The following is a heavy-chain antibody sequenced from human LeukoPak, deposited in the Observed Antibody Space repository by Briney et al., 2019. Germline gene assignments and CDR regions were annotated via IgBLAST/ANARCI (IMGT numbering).Heavy chain of an antibody. CDR1: GFTFSDYY. CDR3: ASRVAFDI. CDR2: IDGSSSRI. V-gene: IGHV3-11*01. D-gene: IGHD3-3*01. J-gene: IGHJ3*02. Sequence: GGSLRLSCAASGFTFSDYYMSWIRQAPGKGLEWVSYIDGSSSRINYADSVKGRFTISRDNAKNSLFLQMNSLTVEDTAVYYCASRVAFDIWGLGAMVTVSS.